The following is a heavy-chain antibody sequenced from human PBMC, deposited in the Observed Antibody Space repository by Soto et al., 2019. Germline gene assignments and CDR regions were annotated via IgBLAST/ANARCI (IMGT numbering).Heavy chain of an antibody. CDR1: AYTFTRLG. Sequence: ASVNVSCKASAYTFTRLGLNWVRQALGQGLEWMGWISPYNGYANYARKFQGRVTMTTDTSTYTAYMDLRNLRSDDTAVYYCAGIDYAMYAFDIWGQGTVVTVSS. CDR3: AGIDYAMYAFDI. CDR2: ISPYNGYA. D-gene: IGHD2-8*01. V-gene: IGHV1-18*01. J-gene: IGHJ3*02.